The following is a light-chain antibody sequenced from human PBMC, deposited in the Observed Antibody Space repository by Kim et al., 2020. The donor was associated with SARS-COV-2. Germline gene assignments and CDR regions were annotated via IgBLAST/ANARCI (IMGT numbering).Light chain of an antibody. V-gene: IGLV2-23*02. CDR2: EVS. J-gene: IGLJ2*01. Sequence: QSVVTQPASVSGSPGQSITISCTGTSSDVGSYNLVSWYQQHPGKAPKLMIYEVSKRPSGVSNRFSGSKSGNTASLTISGLQAEDEADYYCCSYAGSSTFHVVFGGGTQLTVL. CDR3: CSYAGSSTFHVV. CDR1: SSDVGSYNL.